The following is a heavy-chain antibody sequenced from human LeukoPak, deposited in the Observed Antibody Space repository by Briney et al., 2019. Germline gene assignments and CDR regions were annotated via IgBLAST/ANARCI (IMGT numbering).Heavy chain of an antibody. CDR3: ARVVGYQYYFDF. CDR1: GFTFSSYA. J-gene: IGHJ4*02. D-gene: IGHD5-18*01. Sequence: GGSLRLSCAGSGFTFSSYAMSWVRQAPGKGLEWVANIKQDGSEKYYVDSMKGRFTISRDNAKNSLYLQMNSLRAEDTAVYYCARVVGYQYYFDFWGQGTLVTVSS. V-gene: IGHV3-7*01. CDR2: IKQDGSEK.